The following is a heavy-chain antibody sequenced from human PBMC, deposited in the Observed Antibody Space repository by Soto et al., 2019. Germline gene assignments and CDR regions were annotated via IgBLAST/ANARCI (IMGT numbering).Heavy chain of an antibody. CDR2: IIPIFGTA. CDR3: ARGDSSGYHSPT. J-gene: IGHJ5*02. Sequence: VASVKVSCKASGGTFSSYAISWVRQAPGQGLEWMGGIIPIFGTANYAQKFQGRVTITADESTSTAYMELSSLRSEDTAVYYCARGDSSGYHSPTWGQGTLVTVSS. D-gene: IGHD3-22*01. CDR1: GGTFSSYA. V-gene: IGHV1-69*13.